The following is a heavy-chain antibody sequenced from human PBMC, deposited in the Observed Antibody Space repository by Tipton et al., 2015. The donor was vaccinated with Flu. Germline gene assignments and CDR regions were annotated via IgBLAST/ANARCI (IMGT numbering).Heavy chain of an antibody. CDR1: GFTFNNYG. V-gene: IGHV3-30*02. J-gene: IGHJ5*02. D-gene: IGHD4-11*01. CDR2: IRYDGK. CDR3: ARRDYSNYVSDPKNWFDP. Sequence: QLVQSGGGVVQPGGSLRLSCAASGFTFNNYGMHWVRQAPGKGLEWVAFIRYDGKYYADSVKGRFTISRDNSQNSLYLQMNSLRGGDTAVYYCARRDYSNYVSDPKNWFDPWGQGILVTVSS.